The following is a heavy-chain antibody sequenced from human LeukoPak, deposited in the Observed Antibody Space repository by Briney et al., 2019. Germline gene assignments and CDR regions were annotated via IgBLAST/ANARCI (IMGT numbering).Heavy chain of an antibody. CDR2: IIPIFGTA. CDR1: GGTFSSYA. V-gene: IGHV1-69*13. CDR3: ARGVAGMATITPWDY. Sequence: ASVKVSCKASGGTFSSYAISWVRQAPGQGLEWMGGIIPIFGTANYAQKLQGRVTITADESTSTAYMELSSLRSEDTAVYYCARGVAGMATITPWDYWGQGTLVTVSS. J-gene: IGHJ4*02. D-gene: IGHD5-24*01.